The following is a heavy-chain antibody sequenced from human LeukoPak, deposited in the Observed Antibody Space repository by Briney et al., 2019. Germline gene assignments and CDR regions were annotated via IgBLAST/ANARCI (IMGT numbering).Heavy chain of an antibody. CDR2: ISGSGGST. J-gene: IGHJ4*02. CDR1: GFTFSTYS. D-gene: IGHD2-15*01. CDR3: AKDRGRTWVQVAN. V-gene: IGHV3-23*01. Sequence: GGSLRLSCAASGFTFSTYSMNWVRQAPGKGLEWVSGISGSGGSTYYADSVKGRFTISRDNSKNTLYLQMNSLRVEDTAVYYCAKDRGRTWVQVANWGQGTLVTVSS.